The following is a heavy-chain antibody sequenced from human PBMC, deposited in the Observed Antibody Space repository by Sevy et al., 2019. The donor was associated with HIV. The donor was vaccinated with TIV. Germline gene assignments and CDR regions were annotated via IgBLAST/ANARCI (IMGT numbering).Heavy chain of an antibody. CDR3: ARGEGLWNNWFDS. D-gene: IGHD2-21*01. CDR1: GGSFSSGGYY. J-gene: IGHJ5*01. CDR2: IYYSGST. Sequence: SETLSLTCTVSGGSFSSGGYYWSRIRQHPGKGLEWIGYIYYSGSTYYNPSLKSRVTISVDTSKNKFSLKLSSVTAADTAVYFCARGEGLWNNWFDSWGQGTLVTVSS. V-gene: IGHV4-31*03.